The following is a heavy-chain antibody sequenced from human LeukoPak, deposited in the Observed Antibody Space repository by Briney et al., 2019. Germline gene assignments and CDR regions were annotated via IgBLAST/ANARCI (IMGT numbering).Heavy chain of an antibody. Sequence: RGSLRLSCAASGFTFSSYGMHWVRQAPGKGLEWVALISYDGSNKYYSDSVRGRFTISRDNSKNTLYLQMNSLRAEDTAVYYCARGYSSSYDYWGQGTLVTVSS. CDR1: GFTFSSYG. D-gene: IGHD6-13*01. V-gene: IGHV3-33*08. CDR3: ARGYSSSYDY. J-gene: IGHJ4*02. CDR2: ISYDGSNK.